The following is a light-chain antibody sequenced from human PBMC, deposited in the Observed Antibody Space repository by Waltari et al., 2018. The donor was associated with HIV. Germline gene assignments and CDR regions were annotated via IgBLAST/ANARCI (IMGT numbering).Light chain of an antibody. Sequence: QCVLTQPPSVSASPGQSVNISCTGTTSDVGAYNRVSWYLQAPGTAPKVSIYEVKRRPSGVPDRFSGSKSGTTASLTISGLQADDEADYYCSSYRTNNTIVFGTGTKVTVL. CDR1: TSDVGAYNR. J-gene: IGLJ1*01. CDR3: SSYRTNNTIV. CDR2: EVK. V-gene: IGLV2-18*02.